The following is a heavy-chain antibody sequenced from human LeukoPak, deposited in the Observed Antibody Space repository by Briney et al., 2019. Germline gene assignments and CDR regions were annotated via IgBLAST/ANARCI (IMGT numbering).Heavy chain of an antibody. J-gene: IGHJ4*02. CDR2: SSVSGGST. CDR1: GFTFSSYA. Sequence: HPGGSLTLSRAPSGFTFSSYAMSWVRQAPGKGLEWVSSSSVSGGSTYHAHSVKGRFTISRDHSKNTLYLQMNSLRAEDTAVYYCAKMCYDSSGHFVYWGRGTLVTVSS. D-gene: IGHD3-22*01. CDR3: AKMCYDSSGHFVY. V-gene: IGHV3-23*01.